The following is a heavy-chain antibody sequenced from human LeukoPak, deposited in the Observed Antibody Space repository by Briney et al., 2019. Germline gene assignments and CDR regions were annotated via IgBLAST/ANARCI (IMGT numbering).Heavy chain of an antibody. Sequence: SETLSLTCSVSGGSISSSGYQWAWIRQPPGKGLEWIGSIYYSGSTYYNPSLKSRVTISVDTSKNQFSLKLSSVTAADTAVYYCASPSGSYYAFDIWGQGTMVTVSS. J-gene: IGHJ3*02. D-gene: IGHD1-26*01. CDR3: ASPSGSYYAFDI. CDR2: IYYSGST. CDR1: GGSISSSGYQ. V-gene: IGHV4-39*01.